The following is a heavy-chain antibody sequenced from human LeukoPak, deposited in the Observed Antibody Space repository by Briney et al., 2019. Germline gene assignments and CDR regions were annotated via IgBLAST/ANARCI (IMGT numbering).Heavy chain of an antibody. V-gene: IGHV3-7*03. D-gene: IGHD4-23*01. CDR3: ARGGGHLDC. CDR1: GFSFSSYW. J-gene: IGHJ4*02. CDR2: IKQDGSDK. Sequence: GGSLRLSCAASGFSFSSYWMSWVRQAPGKGLEWVANIKQDGSDKYYLTSVRGRFTISRDNAKNSLFLQMNSLRVEDTAVYYCARGGGHLDCWGQGSLVTVSS.